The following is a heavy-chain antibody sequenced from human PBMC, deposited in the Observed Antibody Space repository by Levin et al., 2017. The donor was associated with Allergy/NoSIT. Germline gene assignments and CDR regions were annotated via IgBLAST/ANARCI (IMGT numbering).Heavy chain of an antibody. Sequence: SETLSLTFTFSFFSILLLLSSSPCPLPPPFPFLAWLGRLSSRGSTYYNPSLKSRFTISVDTSKNQFSLKLSSVTAADTAVYYCARRVVPAAIFHWFDPWGQGTLVTVSS. V-gene: IGHV4-39*01. J-gene: IGHJ5*02. CDR3: ARRVVPAAIFHWFDP. CDR2: LSSRGST. CDR1: FFSILLLLSS. D-gene: IGHD2-2*01.